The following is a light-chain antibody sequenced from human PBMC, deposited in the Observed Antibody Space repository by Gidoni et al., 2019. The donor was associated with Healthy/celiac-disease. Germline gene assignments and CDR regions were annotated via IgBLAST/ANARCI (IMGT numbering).Light chain of an antibody. CDR3: QQSYSTPFA. CDR2: AAS. Sequence: DIQITQSPSSLSASVGDRVTITCRASQSIRSYLNWYQQIPGKAPKLLIYAASSLQSGVPSRFSGSGSGTDFTLTISSLQPEDFATYYCQQSYSTPFAFGPGTKVEIK. J-gene: IGKJ3*01. V-gene: IGKV1-39*01. CDR1: QSIRSY.